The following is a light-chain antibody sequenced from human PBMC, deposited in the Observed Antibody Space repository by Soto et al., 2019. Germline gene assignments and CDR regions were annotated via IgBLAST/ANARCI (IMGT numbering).Light chain of an antibody. V-gene: IGKV3-20*01. CDR1: QSVSNNY. Sequence: DIVMTQSPLSLPVTPGEPATLSCRASQSVSNNYLAWYQQKPGQAPRLLIYGASNRATGIPDRFSGSGSGTDFTLTIRRLEPEDFAVYYCQQYGSSPPATFGQGTMADIK. J-gene: IGKJ1*01. CDR2: GAS. CDR3: QQYGSSPPAT.